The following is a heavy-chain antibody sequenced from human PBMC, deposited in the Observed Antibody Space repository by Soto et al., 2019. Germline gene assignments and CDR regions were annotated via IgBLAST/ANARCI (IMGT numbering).Heavy chain of an antibody. CDR3: ASVSGSYGGIDY. CDR2: ISSSSSTI. V-gene: IGHV3-48*02. D-gene: IGHD1-26*01. Sequence: EVQLVESGGGLVQPGGSLRLSCAASGFTFSSYSMNWVRQAPGKGLEWVSYISSSSSTIYYADSVKGRFTISRDNAKNDLYLQMNWLRDEEKAVYSCASVSGSYGGIDYWGQGTLVTGSS. J-gene: IGHJ4*02. CDR1: GFTFSSYS.